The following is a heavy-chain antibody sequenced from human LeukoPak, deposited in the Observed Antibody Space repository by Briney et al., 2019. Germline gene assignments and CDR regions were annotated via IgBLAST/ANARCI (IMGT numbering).Heavy chain of an antibody. CDR3: ARGYCSGGSCSKATDY. J-gene: IGHJ4*02. Sequence: GSLRLSCAASGFIVSSNFMSWVRQAPGKGLEWVSIIDSGGTTYYADSVKGRFTISRDNSKDTVYLQMNSLRVEDTAVYSCARGYCSGGSCSKATDYWGQGTLVTVSS. CDR1: GFIVSSNF. CDR2: IDSGGTT. D-gene: IGHD2-15*01. V-gene: IGHV3-53*01.